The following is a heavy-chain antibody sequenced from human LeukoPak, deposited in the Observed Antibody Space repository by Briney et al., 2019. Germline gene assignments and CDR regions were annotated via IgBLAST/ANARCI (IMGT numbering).Heavy chain of an antibody. CDR1: GFSLTELS. D-gene: IGHD2-2*02. CDR2: FNSRDGET. CDR3: ATSDRQFCSPTSCYMPFDY. J-gene: IGHJ4*02. V-gene: IGHV1-24*01. Sequence: ASVKVSCKVSGFSLTELSMHWVRQAPGKGPEWMGGFNSRDGETYFAQNFQGRVTLTEDTSTDTSSMELRSLKSDDTAVYYCATSDRQFCSPTSCYMPFDYWGQGTLVIVSS.